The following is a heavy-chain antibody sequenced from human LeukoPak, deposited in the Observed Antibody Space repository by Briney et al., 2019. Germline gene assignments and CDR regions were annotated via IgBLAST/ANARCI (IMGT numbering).Heavy chain of an antibody. Sequence: SETLSLTCTVSGGSINSYYWSWIRQPPGKGLEWIGYIYYSGYTNYNPSLKSRVTISVDTSKNQISLNLTSVTAADTAVYFCARHRDYYDTWGHGTLVTVSS. CDR3: ARHRDYYDT. J-gene: IGHJ4*01. CDR2: IYYSGYT. V-gene: IGHV4-59*08. CDR1: GGSINSYY. D-gene: IGHD3-22*01.